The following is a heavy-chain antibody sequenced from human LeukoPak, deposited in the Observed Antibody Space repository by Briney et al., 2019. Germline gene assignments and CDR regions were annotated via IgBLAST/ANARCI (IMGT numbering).Heavy chain of an antibody. Sequence: SGGSLRLSCAASGFTFSSYGMHWVRQAPGKGLEWVAVIWYDGSNKYYADSVKGRFTISRDNSKNALYLQMNSLRAEDTAVYYCGVNLEGLFTDYWGQGTLVTVSS. CDR1: GFTFSSYG. CDR3: GVNLEGLFTDY. J-gene: IGHJ4*02. V-gene: IGHV3-33*01. CDR2: IWYDGSNK. D-gene: IGHD3-3*01.